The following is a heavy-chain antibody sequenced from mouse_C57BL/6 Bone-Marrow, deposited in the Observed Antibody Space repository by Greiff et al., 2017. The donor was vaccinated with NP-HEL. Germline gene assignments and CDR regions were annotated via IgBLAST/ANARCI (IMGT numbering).Heavy chain of an antibody. CDR2: ISDGGSYT. CDR1: GFTFSSYA. J-gene: IGHJ3*01. Sequence: EVKLMESGGGLVKPGGSLKLSCAASGFTFSSYAMSWVRQTPEKRLEWVATISDGGSYTYYPDNVKGRFTISRDNATNNPYLQMSHRKSEDTAMDYCARDRGYYYGSSPAYWGQGTLVTVSA. CDR3: ARDRGYYYGSSPAY. D-gene: IGHD1-1*01. V-gene: IGHV5-4*01.